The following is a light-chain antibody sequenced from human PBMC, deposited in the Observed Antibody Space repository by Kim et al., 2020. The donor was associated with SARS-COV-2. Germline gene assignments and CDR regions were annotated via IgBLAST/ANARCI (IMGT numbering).Light chain of an antibody. Sequence: PASIACRCSQSLVHSDGNSYLSWFQQRPGQSPRRLNDKASNRDSGVPDRFSGSGSGTDFTLKISKVEAEDVGVYYCMQSSQWPGTFGGGTKVDIK. CDR3: MQSSQWPGT. CDR2: KAS. V-gene: IGKV2-30*02. CDR1: QSLVHSDGNSY. J-gene: IGKJ4*01.